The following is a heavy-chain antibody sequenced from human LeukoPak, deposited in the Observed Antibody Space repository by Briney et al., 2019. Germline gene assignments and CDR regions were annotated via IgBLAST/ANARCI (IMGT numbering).Heavy chain of an antibody. CDR1: GGSISSSSYY. Sequence: SETLSLTCTVSGGSISSSSYYWGWIRQPPGKGLEWIGSIYYSGSTYYNPSLKSRVTISVDTSKNQFSLKLSSVTAADTAVYYCARLAVAGDFDYWGQGTLSPSPQ. J-gene: IGHJ4*02. D-gene: IGHD6-19*01. V-gene: IGHV4-39*07. CDR3: ARLAVAGDFDY. CDR2: IYYSGST.